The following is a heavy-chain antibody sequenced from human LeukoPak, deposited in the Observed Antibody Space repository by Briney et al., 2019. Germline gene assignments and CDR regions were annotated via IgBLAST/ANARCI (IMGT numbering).Heavy chain of an antibody. Sequence: SETLSLTCTVSGGSISSGSYYWSWIRQPPGKGLEWIGEMNHSGRTNYNPSLKSRVTISVDTSKNQFSLKLSSVTAADTAVYYCARRLGRKFGERFYYYHYMDVWGKGTTVTVSS. D-gene: IGHD3-10*01. V-gene: IGHV4-39*07. CDR1: GGSISSGSYY. CDR3: ARRLGRKFGERFYYYHYMDV. J-gene: IGHJ6*03. CDR2: MNHSGRT.